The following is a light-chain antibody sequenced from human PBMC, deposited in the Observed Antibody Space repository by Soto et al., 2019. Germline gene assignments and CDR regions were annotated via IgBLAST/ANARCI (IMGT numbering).Light chain of an antibody. Sequence: IELTQSPGTPSLYPGDRASLACRASKSVSGGYLDWSQQKPGRAPRLLIYGTSSRATGITGRFSGSGSGTDFTLTISSLEPEDFAVYYCQQYNTSPWTCGQGTTLEIK. CDR1: KSVSGGY. CDR3: QQYNTSPWT. V-gene: IGKV3-20*01. J-gene: IGKJ1*01. CDR2: GTS.